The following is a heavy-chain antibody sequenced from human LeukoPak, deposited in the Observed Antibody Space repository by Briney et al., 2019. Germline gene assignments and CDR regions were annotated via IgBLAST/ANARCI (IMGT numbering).Heavy chain of an antibody. D-gene: IGHD6-19*01. Sequence: SETLSLTCTVSGGSISSYYWNWIRQPPGKGLEWIGYIYYSGSTNSNPSLKSRVTISIDTSKNQFSLKLNSMTAADTAVYYCAKVPKGSGWTWAFDIWGQGTMVTVSS. J-gene: IGHJ3*02. CDR2: IYYSGST. CDR3: AKVPKGSGWTWAFDI. V-gene: IGHV4-59*01. CDR1: GGSISSYY.